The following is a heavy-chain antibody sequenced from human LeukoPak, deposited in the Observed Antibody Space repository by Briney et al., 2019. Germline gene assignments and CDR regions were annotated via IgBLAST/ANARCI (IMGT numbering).Heavy chain of an antibody. J-gene: IGHJ4*02. V-gene: IGHV3-30-3*01. CDR2: MSCDGNSE. D-gene: IGHD2-2*02. CDR1: GFTFSSYA. CDR3: ARGTTTSCYSAASY. Sequence: GGSLRLSCAASGFTFSSYALHWVRQAPGKGLEWVAVMSCDGNSEYYSDSVKGRFTISTDNSKNTLYLHMNSLRAEDTAVYYCARGTTTSCYSAASYWGQGTLVTVSS.